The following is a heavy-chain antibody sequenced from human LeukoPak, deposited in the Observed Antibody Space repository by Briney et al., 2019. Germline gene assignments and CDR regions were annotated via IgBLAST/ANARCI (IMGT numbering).Heavy chain of an antibody. CDR3: AREGRDLQDAFDI. CDR1: GFTFSSYS. D-gene: IGHD3-10*01. Sequence: PGGSLRLSCAASGFTFSSYSMNWVRQAPGKGLEWVSSISSSSSYIYYADSVKGRFTISRDNAKNSLYLQVNSLRAEDTAVYYCAREGRDLQDAFDIWGQGTMVTVSS. CDR2: ISSSSSYI. V-gene: IGHV3-21*01. J-gene: IGHJ3*02.